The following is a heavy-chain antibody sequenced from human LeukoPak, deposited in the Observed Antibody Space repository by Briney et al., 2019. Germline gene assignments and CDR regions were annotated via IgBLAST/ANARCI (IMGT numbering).Heavy chain of an antibody. J-gene: IGHJ4*02. CDR2: ISSSGITI. V-gene: IGHV3-48*03. Sequence: GGSLRLSCAASGFTFSSYEMNWVRQAPGKGLEWVSYISSSGITIYYADSVKGRFTISRDNAKNSLYLQMSSLRAEDTAVYYCARDLRGGSYVVGYWGQGTLVTVSS. D-gene: IGHD1-26*01. CDR3: ARDLRGGSYVVGY. CDR1: GFTFSSYE.